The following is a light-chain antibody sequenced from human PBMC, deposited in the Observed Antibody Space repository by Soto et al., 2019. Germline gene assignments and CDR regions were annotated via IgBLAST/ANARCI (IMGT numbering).Light chain of an antibody. CDR1: QSLNARY. V-gene: IGKV3-20*01. CDR2: GAS. J-gene: IGKJ1*01. Sequence: VFTDGRGTFSLTKGDRATLSCRGSQSLNARYLAWYQVKPGQAPRLLFYGASSRATGIQDSFIGSGSGTDFTLTITGLEPEDFAVYYCPQFHISRTXGQATKV. CDR3: PQFHISRT.